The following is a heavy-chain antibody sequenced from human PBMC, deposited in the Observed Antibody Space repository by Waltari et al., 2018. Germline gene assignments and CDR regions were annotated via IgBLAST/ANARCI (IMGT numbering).Heavy chain of an antibody. CDR1: GASLTTYY. V-gene: IGHV4-59*01. CDR3: ARVHGSESPLAWGTDV. CDR2: IQDSGDT. J-gene: IGHJ6*02. Sequence: QVQLQASGPGLVKPSETLSLSCTVSGASLTTYYWRWIRRPPGKELEYIGYIQDSGDTNYSPALRSRVSMSLDTSKNQFSLKISSVTAADSAVYYCARVHGSESPLAWGTDVWGQGTAVTVSS. D-gene: IGHD2-21*01.